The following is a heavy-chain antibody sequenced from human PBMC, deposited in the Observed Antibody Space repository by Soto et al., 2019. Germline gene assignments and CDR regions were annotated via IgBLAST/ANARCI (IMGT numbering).Heavy chain of an antibody. D-gene: IGHD3-10*01. CDR1: GFTFSSYS. CDR2: ISSSSSYI. Sequence: GGSLRLSCAASGFTFSSYSMNWVRQAPGKGLEWVSSISSSSSYIYYADSVKGRFTISRDNAKNSLYLQMNSLRAEDTAVYYCARSPPITNKQGEFDPWGQGTLVTVSS. CDR3: ARSPPITNKQGEFDP. V-gene: IGHV3-21*01. J-gene: IGHJ5*02.